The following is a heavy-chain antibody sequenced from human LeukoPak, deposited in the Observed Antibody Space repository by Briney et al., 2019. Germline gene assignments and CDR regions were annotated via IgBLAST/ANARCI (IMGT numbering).Heavy chain of an antibody. Sequence: PGGSLRLSCAASGFTFSSYSMNWVRQAPGKGLEWVSSISGSSYIYYADSVKGRFTISRDNAKNSLYLQMNSLRAEDTAVYYCARDSPDIVATIEAFDIWGQGTMVTVSS. CDR1: GFTFSSYS. CDR2: ISGSSYI. CDR3: ARDSPDIVATIEAFDI. J-gene: IGHJ3*02. V-gene: IGHV3-21*01. D-gene: IGHD5-12*01.